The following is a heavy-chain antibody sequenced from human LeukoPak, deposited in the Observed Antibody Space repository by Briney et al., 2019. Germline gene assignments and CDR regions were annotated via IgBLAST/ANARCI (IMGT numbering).Heavy chain of an antibody. Sequence: SETLSLTCAVYGGSFSGYSWSWIRQPPGKGLEWIGEINHSGSTNYNPSLKSRVTISVDTSKNQFSLKLSSVTAADTAVYYCARVRSRYYYDSSGYHHYFDYWGQGTLVTVSS. CDR2: INHSGST. V-gene: IGHV4-34*01. CDR3: ARVRSRYYYDSSGYHHYFDY. CDR1: GGSFSGYS. D-gene: IGHD3-22*01. J-gene: IGHJ4*02.